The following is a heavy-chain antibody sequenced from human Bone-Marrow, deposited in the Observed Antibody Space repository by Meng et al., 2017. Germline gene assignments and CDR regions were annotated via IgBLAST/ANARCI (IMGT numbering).Heavy chain of an antibody. D-gene: IGHD2-2*01. Sequence: QVQLVQSRAEMKNPGASVTVSCKASGYIFSSSGISWVRQAPRQGLEWMGWVSAYNGDTKYAPELQGRVSMTTDTSTYTAYMELRSLRSDDTAIYYCARDYANKVDYWGQGTLVTVSS. V-gene: IGHV1-18*01. CDR2: VSAYNGDT. CDR3: ARDYANKVDY. CDR1: GYIFSSSG. J-gene: IGHJ4*02.